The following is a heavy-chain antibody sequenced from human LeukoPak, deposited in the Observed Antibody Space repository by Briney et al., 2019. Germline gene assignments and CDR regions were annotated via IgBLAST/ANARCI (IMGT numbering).Heavy chain of an antibody. CDR1: GFTFSSYG. CDR2: IWYDGSNK. V-gene: IGHV3-33*01. CDR3: ARDLQDCTNGVCTFDH. D-gene: IGHD2-8*01. Sequence: GRSLRLSCAASGFTFSSYGMHWVRQAPGKGLEWVAVIWYDGSNKYYADSVKGRFTISRDNSKNTLYLQMNSLRAEDTAVYYCARDLQDCTNGVCTFDHWGQGTLVTVSS. J-gene: IGHJ4*02.